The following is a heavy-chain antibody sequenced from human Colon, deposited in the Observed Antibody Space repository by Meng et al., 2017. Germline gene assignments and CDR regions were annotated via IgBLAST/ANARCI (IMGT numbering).Heavy chain of an antibody. CDR3: ARLSILGGVYLDY. Sequence: QIPLQESGPGLVKPSQILSLTCTVSGDSINSGGYYWSWVRHFPGKGLEWLGYIYYSGSTLYNPSLESRVTISVDTSMNQFSLYLHSLTAADTAVYFCARLSILGGVYLDYWGPGKLVTVSS. J-gene: IGHJ4*01. CDR1: GDSINSGGYY. D-gene: IGHD3-16*01. CDR2: IYYSGST. V-gene: IGHV4-31*03.